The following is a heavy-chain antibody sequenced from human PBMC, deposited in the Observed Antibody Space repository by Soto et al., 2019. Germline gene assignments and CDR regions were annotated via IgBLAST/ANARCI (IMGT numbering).Heavy chain of an antibody. CDR1: GGTFSSYA. CDR2: IIPIFGTA. D-gene: IGHD3-3*01. V-gene: IGHV1-69*13. CDR3: ASGRYYDFWSDSSDYYYYYGMDV. Sequence: PSASVKVSCKASGGTFSSYAISWVRQAPGQGLEWMGGIIPIFGTANYAQKFQGRVTITADESTNTAYMELSSLRSEDTAVYYCASGRYYDFWSDSSDYYYYYGMDVWGQGTTVTVSS. J-gene: IGHJ6*02.